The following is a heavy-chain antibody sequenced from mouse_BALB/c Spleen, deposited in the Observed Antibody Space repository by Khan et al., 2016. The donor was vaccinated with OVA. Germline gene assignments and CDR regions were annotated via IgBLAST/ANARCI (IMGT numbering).Heavy chain of an antibody. J-gene: IGHJ4*01. D-gene: IGHD6-1*01. V-gene: IGHV1S34*01. CDR1: GYSFTGHY. Sequence: LVKTGASVKISCKASGYSFTGHYIHWVRESHDKSLEWIGYISCYNGATNYNQKFKDKATFTVDTSSSPAYMQFNMLTSEDSAVYYCAREANTMDYWGQGTSVTVSS. CDR3: AREANTMDY. CDR2: ISCYNGAT.